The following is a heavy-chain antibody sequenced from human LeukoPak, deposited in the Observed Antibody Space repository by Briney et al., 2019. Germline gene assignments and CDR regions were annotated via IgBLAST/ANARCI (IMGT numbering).Heavy chain of an antibody. CDR1: GYTFTVYY. CDR3: ARCADGTSWFDP. Sequence: ASVKVSSTASGYTFTVYYMHWVRQTPGQGLEWMGWINPNSGGTNYAQKFQGRVTMTRDTSISTAYMELSRLRSEDTAVYYCARCADGTSWFDPWGQGTLVTVSS. CDR2: INPNSGGT. J-gene: IGHJ5*02. V-gene: IGHV1-2*02. D-gene: IGHD5-24*01.